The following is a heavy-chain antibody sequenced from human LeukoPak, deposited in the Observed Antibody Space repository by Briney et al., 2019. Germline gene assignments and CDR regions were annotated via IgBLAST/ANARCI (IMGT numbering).Heavy chain of an antibody. V-gene: IGHV3-48*02. CDR3: VRDSQDYSNYYYYYYGMDV. CDR1: GFTFNTYS. Sequence: GGSLRLSCAGSGFTFNTYSMNWVRQAPGKGLEWVSYISSSRSTIYYAVSVKGRFTVSRDNSKNSLFLQMNTLRDEDTAVYYCVRDSQDYSNYYYYYYGMDVWGQGTTVTVSS. J-gene: IGHJ6*02. CDR2: ISSSRSTI. D-gene: IGHD4-11*01.